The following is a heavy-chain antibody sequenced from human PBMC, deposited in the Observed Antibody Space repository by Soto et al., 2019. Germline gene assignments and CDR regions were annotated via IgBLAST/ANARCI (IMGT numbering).Heavy chain of an antibody. CDR1: GFTFSSYW. D-gene: IGHD5-18*01. CDR2: IKQDGSEK. Sequence: GGSLRLSCAASGFTFSSYWMSWVRQAPGKGLEWVANIKQDGSEKYYVDSVKGRFTISRDNAKNSLYLQMNSLRAEDTAVYYCSRVGVWGYSYGYYYYYGMDVWGQGTTVTVSS. J-gene: IGHJ6*02. V-gene: IGHV3-7*05. CDR3: SRVGVWGYSYGYYYYYGMDV.